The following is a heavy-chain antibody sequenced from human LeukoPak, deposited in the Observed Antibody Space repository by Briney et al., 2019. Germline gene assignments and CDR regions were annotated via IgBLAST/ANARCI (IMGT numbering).Heavy chain of an antibody. CDR2: IYYTGST. D-gene: IGHD3-22*01. CDR1: GGSISSGDYY. V-gene: IGHV4-30-4*01. J-gene: IGHJ4*02. CDR3: ATHNYDSRVYLNLLFDY. Sequence: PSETLSLTCTVSGGSISSGDYYWSWIRQPPGKGLEWIGYIYYTGSTYYNPSLKSRVTMSVDTSKNQFSLKLTSVTAADTAVYYCATHNYDSRVYLNLLFDYWGQGTLATVSS.